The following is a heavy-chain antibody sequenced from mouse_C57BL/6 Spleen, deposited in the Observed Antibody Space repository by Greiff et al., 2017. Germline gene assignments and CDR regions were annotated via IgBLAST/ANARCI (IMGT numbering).Heavy chain of an antibody. D-gene: IGHD1-1*01. V-gene: IGHV1-64*01. CDR3: ARETYYGSSYGDFDV. CDR1: GYTFTSYW. Sequence: QVQLQQPGAELVKPGASVKLSCKASGYTFTSYWMHWVKQRPGQGLEWIGMIHPNSGSTNYNEKFKSKATLTVDKSSSTASRQLSSLTSEDSAVYYCARETYYGSSYGDFDVWGTGTTVTVSS. J-gene: IGHJ1*03. CDR2: IHPNSGST.